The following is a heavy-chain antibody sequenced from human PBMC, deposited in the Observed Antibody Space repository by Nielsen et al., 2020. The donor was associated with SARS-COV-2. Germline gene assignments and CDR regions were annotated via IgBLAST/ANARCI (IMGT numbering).Heavy chain of an antibody. V-gene: IGHV3-23*01. CDR1: GFTFSNSA. CDR3: AKDFHGSVADFFGN. D-gene: IGHD2-2*03. CDR2: ISGSGDRT. Sequence: GGSLRLSYTASGFTFSNSAMSWVRQTSGKGLEWVSSISGSGDRTDYADSVKGRVIISRDNSKNTLHLQMNSLRAEDTALYFCAKDFHGSVADFFGNWGQGTLVTVSS. J-gene: IGHJ4*02.